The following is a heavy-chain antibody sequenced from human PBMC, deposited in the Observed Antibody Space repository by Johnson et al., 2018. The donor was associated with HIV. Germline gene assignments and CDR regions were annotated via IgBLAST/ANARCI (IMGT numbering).Heavy chain of an antibody. J-gene: IGHJ3*02. D-gene: IGHD4-17*01. Sequence: QVYLVESGGGLVQPGGSLRLSCAASGFTFTDYYMNWMRQAPGKGLEWVSHISSSGSTIYYADSVKGRFTISRDNAKKSLYLQMNSLRDEDTAVYYCARESTPWGADYVGYGFDIWGQGTMVTVSS. CDR2: ISSSGSTI. CDR3: ARESTPWGADYVGYGFDI. V-gene: IGHV3-11*04. CDR1: GFTFTDYY.